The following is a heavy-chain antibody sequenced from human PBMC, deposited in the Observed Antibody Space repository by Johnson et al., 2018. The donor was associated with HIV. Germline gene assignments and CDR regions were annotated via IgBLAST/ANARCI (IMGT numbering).Heavy chain of an antibody. D-gene: IGHD5-18*01. J-gene: IGHJ3*02. V-gene: IGHV3-9*01. Sequence: QLVESGGGLVQPGRSLRLSCAASGFTFDDYAMHWVRQVPGKGLDWVSGINWNSGTIGYADSVKGRFTISRDNAKNSLYLQMNRLRAEDTAVYYCARDRAMVIGNDAFDIWGQGTMVTVSS. CDR3: ARDRAMVIGNDAFDI. CDR2: INWNSGTI. CDR1: GFTFDDYA.